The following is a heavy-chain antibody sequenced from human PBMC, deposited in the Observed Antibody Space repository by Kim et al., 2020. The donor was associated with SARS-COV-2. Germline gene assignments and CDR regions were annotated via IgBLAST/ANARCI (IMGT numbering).Heavy chain of an antibody. D-gene: IGHD3-10*01. CDR1: GFTFSSYG. V-gene: IGHV3-30*18. Sequence: GGSLRLSCAASGFTFSSYGMHWVRQAPGKGLEWVAVISYDGSNKYYADSVKGRFTISRDNSKNTLYLQMNSLRAEDTAVYYCAKSGRDAGWFGDSPGYGMDVWGQGTTVTVSS. CDR2: ISYDGSNK. CDR3: AKSGRDAGWFGDSPGYGMDV. J-gene: IGHJ6*02.